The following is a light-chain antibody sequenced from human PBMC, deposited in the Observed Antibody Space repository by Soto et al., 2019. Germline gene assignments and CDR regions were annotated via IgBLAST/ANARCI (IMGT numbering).Light chain of an antibody. CDR3: CSFTSSNTHV. V-gene: IGLV2-23*01. CDR2: DDN. Sequence: QSGLTQTASVSGSPGQSITMSCTGSRSDVGGYNLVSWYQQHPGKAPKLLISDDNKRPSGVSDRFSGSKSGNTASLTISGLQAEDEGDYYCCSFTSSNTHVFGTGTKVTVL. CDR1: RSDVGGYNL. J-gene: IGLJ1*01.